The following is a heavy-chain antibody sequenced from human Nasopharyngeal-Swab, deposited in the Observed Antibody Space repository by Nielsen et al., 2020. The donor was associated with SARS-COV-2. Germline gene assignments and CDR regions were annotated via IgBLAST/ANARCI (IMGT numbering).Heavy chain of an antibody. V-gene: IGHV4-34*01. J-gene: IGHJ3*02. CDR2: INRFGST. Sequence: SETLSLTCAVYGGSVSNYYWSWIRQPPGEGLEWIGEINRFGSTNYNPSLKSRVSMSRDTSKNHFSLNLSSVTAADTAVYYCARHTSPWLSRYVPFDIWGQGTMVTVSS. CDR1: GGSVSNYY. CDR3: ARHTSPWLSRYVPFDI. D-gene: IGHD3-10*01.